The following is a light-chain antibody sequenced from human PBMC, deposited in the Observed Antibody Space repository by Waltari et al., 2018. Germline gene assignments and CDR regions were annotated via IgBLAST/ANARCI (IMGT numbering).Light chain of an antibody. Sequence: DIQMTQSPSTLSASVGDTITITCRASQSISNYLAWYQQKPGKAPKLLIYKASSSGSGVPSRFSGSGSGTEFTLTISSLQPDDSATYYCQQYNTYSSFGQGTKLEIK. CDR1: QSISNY. J-gene: IGKJ2*03. CDR2: KAS. CDR3: QQYNTYSS. V-gene: IGKV1-5*03.